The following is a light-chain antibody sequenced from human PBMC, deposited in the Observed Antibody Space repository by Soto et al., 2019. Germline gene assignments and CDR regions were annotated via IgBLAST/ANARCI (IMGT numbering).Light chain of an antibody. CDR3: QQRNNWPPDIT. V-gene: IGKV3-11*01. CDR1: QTVSTY. Sequence: EIVLTQSPVTLSLSPGDRATLSCRASQTVSTYLAWYQQKPCQAPRLLIYDASNRATGIPARFSGSVYETDFTITISSLEPEDFAVYYCQQRNNWPPDITFGQGTRLDIK. CDR2: DAS. J-gene: IGKJ5*01.